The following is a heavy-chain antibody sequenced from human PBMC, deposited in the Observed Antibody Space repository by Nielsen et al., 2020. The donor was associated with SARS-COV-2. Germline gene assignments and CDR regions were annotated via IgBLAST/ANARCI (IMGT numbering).Heavy chain of an antibody. V-gene: IGHV3-11*03. Sequence: GGSLRLSCTASGFAFDDFAMHWIRQAPGKGLEWVSYISSSSSYTNYADSVKGRFTISRDNAKNSLYLQMNSLRAEDTAVYYCAAESVDTAMVDYWGQGTLVTVSS. CDR1: GFAFDDFA. CDR3: AAESVDTAMVDY. J-gene: IGHJ4*02. D-gene: IGHD5-18*01. CDR2: ISSSSSYT.